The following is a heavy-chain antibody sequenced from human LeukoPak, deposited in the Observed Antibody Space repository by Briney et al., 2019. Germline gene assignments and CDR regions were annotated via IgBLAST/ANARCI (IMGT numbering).Heavy chain of an antibody. J-gene: IGHJ6*02. CDR1: GFVFNSYG. D-gene: IGHD3-10*01. CDR2: ISSSSRTI. Sequence: PGESLRLSCAASGFVFNSYGMNWVRQTPAKGLEWVSYISSSSRTIYFADSVKGRFTISRDNGKNSLYLQMTSLRAEDTAVYYCATAGFRELPDYYYGMDVWGQGSTVTVSS. V-gene: IGHV3-48*01. CDR3: ATAGFRELPDYYYGMDV.